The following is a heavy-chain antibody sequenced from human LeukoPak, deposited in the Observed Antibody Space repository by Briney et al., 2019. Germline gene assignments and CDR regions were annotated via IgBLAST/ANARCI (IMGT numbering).Heavy chain of an antibody. CDR1: GYTFTGYY. D-gene: IGHD3-22*01. CDR2: MNPNSGNT. J-gene: IGHJ6*02. Sequence: GASVKVSCKASGYTFTGYYMPWVRQATGQGLEWMGWMNPNSGNTGYAQKFQGRVTMTRNTSISTAYMELSSLRSEDTAVYYCARFYHGITMMGTMGDYYYYGMDVWGQGTTVTVSS. V-gene: IGHV1-8*02. CDR3: ARFYHGITMMGTMGDYYYYGMDV.